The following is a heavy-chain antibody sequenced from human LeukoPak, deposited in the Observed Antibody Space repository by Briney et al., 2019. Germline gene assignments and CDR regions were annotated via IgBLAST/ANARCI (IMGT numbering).Heavy chain of an antibody. CDR2: MWYDGSNK. CDR1: GFTFSSYG. CDR3: ARAAGYCSGGSCYHYFDY. V-gene: IGHV3-33*01. Sequence: GGSLRLSCAASGFTFSSYGMHWVRQAPGKGLEWVAVMWYDGSNKYYADSVKGRFTISRDNSKNTLYLQMNSLRAEDTAVYYCARAAGYCSGGSCYHYFDYWGQGTLVTVSS. D-gene: IGHD2-15*01. J-gene: IGHJ4*02.